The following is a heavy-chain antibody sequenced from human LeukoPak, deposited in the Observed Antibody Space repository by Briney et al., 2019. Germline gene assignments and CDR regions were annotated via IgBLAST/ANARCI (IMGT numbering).Heavy chain of an antibody. CDR2: INHSGYT. CDR1: GVSFNDYY. D-gene: IGHD5-24*01. J-gene: IGHJ5*01. V-gene: IGHV4-34*01. Sequence: PSETLSLTCAVSGVSFNDYYWSWVRQTPGKGLEWIGEINHSGYTNDSPSLKSRVTLSIDTSRKQFSLNLRSVTVADTGIYYCTRMAAGHDSWGQRAIVTVSS. CDR3: TRMAAGHDS.